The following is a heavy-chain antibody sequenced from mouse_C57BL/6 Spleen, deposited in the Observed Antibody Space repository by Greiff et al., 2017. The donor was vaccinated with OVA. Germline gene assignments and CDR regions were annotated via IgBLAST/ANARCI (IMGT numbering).Heavy chain of an antibody. CDR1: GFNIKDYY. CDR3: ARTPLDSNFSY. CDR2: IDPEYGET. D-gene: IGHD2-5*01. Sequence: EVQLQQSGAELVKPGASVKLSCTASGFNIKDYYMHWVKQRTEQGLEWIGRIDPEYGETKYTPKFQGKATITADTSSNTAYLQLSSLTSEDTAVYYCARTPLDSNFSYWGQGTLVTVSA. J-gene: IGHJ3*01. V-gene: IGHV14-2*01.